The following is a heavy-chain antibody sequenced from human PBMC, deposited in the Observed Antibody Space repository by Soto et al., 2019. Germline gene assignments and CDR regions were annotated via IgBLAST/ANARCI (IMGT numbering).Heavy chain of an antibody. CDR1: GFTFPNYA. CDR2: ISGRGGTT. Sequence: GGSLRLSCAASGFTFPNYAMSWLRQAPGKGLEWVSAISGRGGTTYYADYVKGRFTISRDTSKNTLYVQMNSLRTEDTAVYYCAKVQSLIIGAFDIWGQGTMVTVSS. V-gene: IGHV3-23*01. J-gene: IGHJ3*02. CDR3: AKVQSLIIGAFDI. D-gene: IGHD3-9*01.